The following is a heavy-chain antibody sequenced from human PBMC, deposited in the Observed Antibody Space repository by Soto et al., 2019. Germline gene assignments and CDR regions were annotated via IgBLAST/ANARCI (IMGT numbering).Heavy chain of an antibody. V-gene: IGHV4-59*08. CDR3: ASHVRMVRGNKNWFVP. D-gene: IGHD3-10*01. CDR2: IYYSGST. Sequence: PSETLSLTCTVSGGSISSYYWSWIRQPPGKGLEWIGYIYYSGSTNYNPSLKSRVTISVDTSKNQFSLKLSSVTAADTAVYYCASHVRMVRGNKNWFVPWGQGTLVTVS. CDR1: GGSISSYY. J-gene: IGHJ5*02.